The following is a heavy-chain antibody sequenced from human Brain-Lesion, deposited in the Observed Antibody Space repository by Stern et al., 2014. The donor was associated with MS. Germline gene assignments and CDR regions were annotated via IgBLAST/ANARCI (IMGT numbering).Heavy chain of an antibody. J-gene: IGHJ6*04. CDR1: GFTFGNYW. Sequence: EVQLLESGGGLVQPGGSLTISCTAAGFTFGNYWMTWVRQAPGKGLEWVANIKEDGTEKNYVDSVKGRFTISRDHARNSLNLQMNSLRVEATALYYCARVSNTIYGIVTQRGPGMDVGGKGTTVIAPS. CDR3: ARVSNTIYGIVTQRGPGMDV. V-gene: IGHV3-7*01. CDR2: IKEDGTEK. D-gene: IGHD3-3*01.